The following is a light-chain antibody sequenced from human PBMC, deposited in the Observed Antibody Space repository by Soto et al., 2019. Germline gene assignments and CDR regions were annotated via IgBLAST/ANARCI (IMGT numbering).Light chain of an antibody. V-gene: IGLV2-23*01. CDR2: EGS. J-gene: IGLJ2*01. CDR1: SSDVGSYNV. CDR3: CSYAGSSTVV. Sequence: QSALTQPASVSGSPEQSITISCTGTSSDVGSYNVVSWYQHHPGKAPKLMIYEGSKRPSGVSNRFSGSKSGNTASLTISGLQAEDEADYYCCSYAGSSTVVFGGGTKVAVL.